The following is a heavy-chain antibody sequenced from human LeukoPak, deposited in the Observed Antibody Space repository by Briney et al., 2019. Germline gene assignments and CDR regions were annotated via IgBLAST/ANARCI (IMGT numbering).Heavy chain of an antibody. CDR3: ARDLVWNDFEGEEGGQDY. V-gene: IGHV3-11*06. J-gene: IGHJ4*02. CDR2: ISDGGSFT. CDR1: GFTFSDHS. Sequence: PGGSLRLSCAASGFTFSDHSMSWIRQAPGRGLEWVSYISDGGSFTNYADSVKGRFTISRDNAKNSLYLQMNSLRAEDTAVYYCARDLVWNDFEGEEGGQDYWGQGTLVTVSS. D-gene: IGHD1-1*01.